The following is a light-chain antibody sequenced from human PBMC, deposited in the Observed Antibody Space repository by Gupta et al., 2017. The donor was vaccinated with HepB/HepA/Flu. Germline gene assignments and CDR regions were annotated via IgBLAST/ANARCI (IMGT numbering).Light chain of an antibody. Sequence: EIVMTQSPATLSVSPGERVTLSCRATQSFDNNLPWYQQKPGQSPRLLIYGASTRANGVPARFSGSGSGTEFTLTISSLQSEDFAVYYCHQESKCPRTFGQGTKVEF. CDR2: GAS. V-gene: IGKV3-15*01. CDR3: HQESKCPRT. CDR1: QSFDNN. J-gene: IGKJ1*01.